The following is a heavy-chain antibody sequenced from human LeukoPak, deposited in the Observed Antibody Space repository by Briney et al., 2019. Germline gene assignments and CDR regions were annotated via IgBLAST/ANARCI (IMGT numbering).Heavy chain of an antibody. CDR1: GFTFSSYS. Sequence: GGSLRLSCAASGFTFSSYSMNWVRQAPGKGLEWVSSISSSSSYIYYADSVKGRFTISRDNAKNSLYLQMNSLRAEDTAVYYCARGVAVTGTSHFDYWGQGTLVTVSS. CDR3: ARGVAVTGTSHFDY. CDR2: ISSSSSYI. D-gene: IGHD6-19*01. V-gene: IGHV3-21*01. J-gene: IGHJ4*02.